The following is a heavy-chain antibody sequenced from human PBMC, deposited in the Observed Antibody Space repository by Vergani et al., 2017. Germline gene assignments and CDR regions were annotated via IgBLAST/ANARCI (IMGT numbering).Heavy chain of an antibody. CDR2: IVVGSGNT. V-gene: IGHV1-58*01. Sequence: QLVQSGAEVKKPGTSVKVSCKASGFTFTSSAVQWVRKARGQRREWIGWIVVGSGNTNYAQKFQERVTITRDMSTSTAYMELSSLRSEDTAVYYCAAANYYDSSGYYYRGPYFDYWGQGTLVTVSS. J-gene: IGHJ4*02. CDR1: GFTFTSSA. CDR3: AAANYYDSSGYYYRGPYFDY. D-gene: IGHD3-22*01.